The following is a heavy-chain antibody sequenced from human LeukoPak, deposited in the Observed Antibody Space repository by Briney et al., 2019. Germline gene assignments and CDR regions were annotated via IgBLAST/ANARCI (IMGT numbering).Heavy chain of an antibody. CDR1: GYSFTSYW. V-gene: IGHV5-51*01. CDR2: IYPGDSDT. Sequence: GESLKISCKGSGYSFTSYWIGWVRQMPGKGLEWMGIIYPGDSDTRYSPSFQGQVTISADKSTSTAYLQWSSLKASDTAMYYCARIYDSSGYYFDYWGQGTLVTVSS. CDR3: ARIYDSSGYYFDY. D-gene: IGHD3-22*01. J-gene: IGHJ4*02.